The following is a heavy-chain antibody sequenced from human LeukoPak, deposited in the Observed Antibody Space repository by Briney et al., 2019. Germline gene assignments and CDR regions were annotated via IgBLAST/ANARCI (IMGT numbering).Heavy chain of an antibody. D-gene: IGHD3-16*02. V-gene: IGHV3-20*04. J-gene: IGHJ4*02. CDR2: IRLNGGRT. Sequence: GGSLRLSCAASGFTFDEYGMSWVRQAPGKGLEWVAGIRLNGGRTGYADSMKGRFTISRDNAKDSLYLEMNSLRAEDTALYYCARPGPTFGGVITYFDYWGQGTLVTVSS. CDR3: ARPGPTFGGVITYFDY. CDR1: GFTFDEYG.